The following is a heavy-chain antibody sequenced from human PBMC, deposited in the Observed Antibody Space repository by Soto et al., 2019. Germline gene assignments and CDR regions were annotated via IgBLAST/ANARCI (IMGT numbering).Heavy chain of an antibody. D-gene: IGHD2-21*01. Sequence: QVQLQESGPGLVKPSETLTLTCSVSGGFISNYYWTWIRQSPGKGLEWMGYVYNSGSTKYNPSLKSRVSISIDTSKNQFSLKLSSVTAADTAVYYCARGGVVVVSYALDAWGQGTTVTVSS. J-gene: IGHJ6*02. CDR3: ARGGVVVVSYALDA. V-gene: IGHV4-59*01. CDR2: VYNSGST. CDR1: GGFISNYY.